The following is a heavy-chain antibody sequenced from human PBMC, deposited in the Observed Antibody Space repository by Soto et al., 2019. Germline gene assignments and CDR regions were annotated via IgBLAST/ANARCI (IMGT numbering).Heavy chain of an antibody. J-gene: IGHJ4*02. CDR2: ISYDGSDK. CDR3: AKVSIIYNWNDGYYFDC. Sequence: QVQLVESGGGVVQPGRSLRLSCAASGFTFSNYGMHWVRQAPGKGLEWLAVISYDGSDKNYAASVEGRFTISRDNSKNTLYLQMNSLRTEDTAVYYCAKVSIIYNWNDGYYFDCWGQGTLVTVSS. D-gene: IGHD1-20*01. V-gene: IGHV3-30*18. CDR1: GFTFSNYG.